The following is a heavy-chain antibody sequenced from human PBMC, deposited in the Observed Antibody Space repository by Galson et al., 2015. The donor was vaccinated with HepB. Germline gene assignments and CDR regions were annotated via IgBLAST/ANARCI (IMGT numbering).Heavy chain of an antibody. V-gene: IGHV3-30*03. CDR2: ISYDGSNK. J-gene: IGHJ6*02. Sequence: SLRLSCAASGFTFSSYGMHWVRRAPGKGLEWVAVISYDGSNKYYADSVKGRFTISRDNSKNTLYLQMNSLRAEDTAVYYCARDYGGNPRDGMDVWGQGTTVTVSS. D-gene: IGHD4-23*01. CDR1: GFTFSSYG. CDR3: ARDYGGNPRDGMDV.